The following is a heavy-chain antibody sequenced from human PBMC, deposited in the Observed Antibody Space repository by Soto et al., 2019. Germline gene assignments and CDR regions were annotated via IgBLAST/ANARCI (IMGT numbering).Heavy chain of an antibody. CDR1: GGSISDYY. D-gene: IGHD2-2*01. J-gene: IGHJ4*02. Sequence: SETLSLTCTVSGGSISDYYWSWIRQPPGKGLEWIGYIYYSGSTTYNPSLKSRVTISVDTSKNQFSLKLSSVTAADTAVYYCAGGSFCRRTTCYVLPFTYWGQGPLVTVSS. V-gene: IGHV4-59*01. CDR3: AGGSFCRRTTCYVLPFTY. CDR2: IYYSGST.